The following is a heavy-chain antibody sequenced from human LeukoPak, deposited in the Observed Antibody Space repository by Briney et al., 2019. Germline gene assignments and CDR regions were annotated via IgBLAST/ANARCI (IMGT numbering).Heavy chain of an antibody. CDR2: INHSGST. Sequence: SETLSLTCAVYGGSFSGYYWSWIRQPPGKGLEWIGEINHSGSTNYDPSLKSRVTISVDTSKNQFSLKLSSVTAADTAVYYCVNYYDSSDYQQPNHFDYWGQGTLVTVSS. V-gene: IGHV4-34*01. J-gene: IGHJ4*02. CDR1: GGSFSGYY. CDR3: VNYYDSSDYQQPNHFDY. D-gene: IGHD3-22*01.